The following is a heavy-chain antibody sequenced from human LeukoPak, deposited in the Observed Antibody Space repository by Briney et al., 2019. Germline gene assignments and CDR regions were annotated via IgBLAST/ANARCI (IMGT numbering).Heavy chain of an antibody. Sequence: GGSLRLSCAASGVTLSTYAMSWARQAPGKGLEWVSGISSSGSGDNTYYADSVKGRFTISRDNSKNTLYLQMNSLRAEDTAVYYCARAGDRYSYGHLAPFDYWGQGTLVTVSS. CDR3: ARAGDRYSYGHLAPFDY. CDR2: ISSSGSGDNT. CDR1: GVTLSTYA. D-gene: IGHD5-18*01. V-gene: IGHV3-23*01. J-gene: IGHJ4*02.